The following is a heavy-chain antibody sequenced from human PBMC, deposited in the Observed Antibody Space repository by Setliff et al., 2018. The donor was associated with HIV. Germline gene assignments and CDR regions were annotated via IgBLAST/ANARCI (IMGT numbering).Heavy chain of an antibody. J-gene: IGHJ4*02. D-gene: IGHD3-9*01. Sequence: GESLKISCKGSGYSFISYWIGWVRQMPGKDLEGMGIIYPGDYDTRYSPSFQGQVTISADKSMSTAYLQWSSLRASDTALYYCVRRGYDTFTGVQDGYHFDYWGQGALVTVSS. CDR2: IYPGDYDT. V-gene: IGHV5-51*01. CDR3: VRRGYDTFTGVQDGYHFDY. CDR1: GYSFISYW.